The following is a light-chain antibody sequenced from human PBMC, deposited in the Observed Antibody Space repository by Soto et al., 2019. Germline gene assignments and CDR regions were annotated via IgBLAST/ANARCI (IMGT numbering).Light chain of an antibody. J-gene: IGKJ2*01. Sequence: EIVLTQSPGTLSLSPGERATLSCRASQSVRNSYLAWYQQKPGQAPRLLIYRASGRATGIPDRFSGSGSGTDFTLTISRLEPEDFAVYYCQQYCSSPYTFGQGTKLEI. CDR2: RAS. CDR1: QSVRNSY. V-gene: IGKV3-20*01. CDR3: QQYCSSPYT.